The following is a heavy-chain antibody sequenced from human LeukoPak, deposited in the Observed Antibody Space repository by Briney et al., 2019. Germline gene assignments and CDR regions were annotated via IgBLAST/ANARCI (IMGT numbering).Heavy chain of an antibody. D-gene: IGHD3-3*01. V-gene: IGHV4-59*10. CDR2: IYTSGST. CDR1: GGSFSGYY. J-gene: IGHJ4*02. Sequence: SETLSLTCAVYGGSFSGYYWSWIRQPAGKGLEWIGRIYTSGSTNYNPSLKSRVTISVDTSKNQFSLKLSSVTAADTAVYYCARDKLRFGSSYFDYWGQGTLVTVSS. CDR3: ARDKLRFGSSYFDY.